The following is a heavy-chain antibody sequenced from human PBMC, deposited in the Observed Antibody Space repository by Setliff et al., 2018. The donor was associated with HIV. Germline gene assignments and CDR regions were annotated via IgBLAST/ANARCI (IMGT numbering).Heavy chain of an antibody. Sequence: GASVKVSCKASGYTFTSYDINWVRQAPGQGLECMGWMNPKSGNTGYVQKFQGRVTMTRNTSISTAYMELTSLRSEDTAMYYCARVVRPTVAEYYFDYWGQGTLVTVSS. CDR3: ARVVRPTVAEYYFDY. V-gene: IGHV1-8*02. CDR2: MNPKSGNT. CDR1: GYTFTSYD. D-gene: IGHD6-19*01. J-gene: IGHJ4*02.